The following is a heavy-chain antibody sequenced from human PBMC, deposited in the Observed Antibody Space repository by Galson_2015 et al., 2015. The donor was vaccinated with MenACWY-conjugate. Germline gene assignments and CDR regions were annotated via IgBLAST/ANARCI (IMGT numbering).Heavy chain of an antibody. CDR3: ARHPPGGRGMDV. J-gene: IGHJ6*02. CDR2: IDPHNSNT. D-gene: IGHD1-26*01. CDR1: GYSFTNYW. V-gene: IGHV5-51*01. Sequence: QSGAEVKKPGESLTISCTGSGYSFTNYWVGWVRQMPGRGLEWMGLIDPHNSNTRYSPSFQGQVTISAAESISTAFLQWSSLKASDTAMYYCARHPPGGRGMDVWGRGTTVTVSS.